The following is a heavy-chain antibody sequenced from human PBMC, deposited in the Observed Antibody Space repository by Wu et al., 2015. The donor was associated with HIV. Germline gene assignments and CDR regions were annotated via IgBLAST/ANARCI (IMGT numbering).Heavy chain of an antibody. D-gene: IGHD2-2*01. Sequence: QVQLVQSGAEVKKPGSSVKVSCKASGGTFSSYAISWVRQAPGQGLEWMGGIIPIFGTANYAQKFQGRVTITTDESTSTAYMELSSLRSEDTAVYYCARAASDIVVVPAAYYYYYGMDVWGQGTTGHRLL. CDR1: GGTFSSYA. CDR2: IIPIFGTA. CDR3: ARAASDIVVVPAAYYYYYGMDV. V-gene: IGHV1-69*05. J-gene: IGHJ6*02.